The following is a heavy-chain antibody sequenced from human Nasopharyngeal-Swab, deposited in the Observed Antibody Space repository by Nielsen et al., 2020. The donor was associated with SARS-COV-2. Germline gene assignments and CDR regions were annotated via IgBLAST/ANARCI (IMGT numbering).Heavy chain of an antibody. Sequence: SETLSLTCTVSGGSISSYYWSWIRQPPGKGLEWIGYIYYSGSTYYNPSLKSRVTISVDTSKNQFSLKLSSVTAADTAVYYCARATMIVVVIGAFDIWGQGTMVTVSS. CDR1: GGSISSYY. V-gene: IGHV4-59*06. CDR2: IYYSGST. D-gene: IGHD3-22*01. CDR3: ARATMIVVVIGAFDI. J-gene: IGHJ3*02.